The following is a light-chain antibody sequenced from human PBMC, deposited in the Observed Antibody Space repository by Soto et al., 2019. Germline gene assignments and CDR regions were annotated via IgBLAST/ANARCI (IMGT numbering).Light chain of an antibody. J-gene: IGKJ1*01. V-gene: IGKV3-11*01. CDR2: DAS. CDR3: QHRRNWPWT. Sequence: EIVLTKSPATLSLSPGERATLSCRASQSVSTYLGWYQQKPGQAPRLLIYDASNRATGIPGRFSGSGSGTDFTLTISSLEPEDFAVYYCQHRRNWPWTFGQGTKVEVK. CDR1: QSVSTY.